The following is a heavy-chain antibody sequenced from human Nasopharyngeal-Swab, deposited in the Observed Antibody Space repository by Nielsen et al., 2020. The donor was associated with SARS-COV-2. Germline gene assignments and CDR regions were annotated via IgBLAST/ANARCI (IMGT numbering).Heavy chain of an antibody. CDR2: IYYSGST. CDR1: GGSISSYY. D-gene: IGHD3-3*01. CDR3: ARDSGTRQYYDFWSGYDAYAFDI. J-gene: IGHJ3*02. V-gene: IGHV4-59*01. Sequence: SETLSLTCTVSGGSISSYYWSWIRQPPGKGLEWIGYIYYSGSTNYNPSLKSRVTISVDTSKNQFSLKLSSVTAADTAVYYCARDSGTRQYYDFWSGYDAYAFDIWGQGTMATVSS.